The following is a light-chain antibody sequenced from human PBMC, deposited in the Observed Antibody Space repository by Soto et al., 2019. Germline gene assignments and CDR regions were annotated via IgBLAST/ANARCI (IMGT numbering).Light chain of an antibody. CDR1: SSDVGANIF. V-gene: IGLV2-14*01. Sequence: QSALTQPASVSGSPGQSITISCTGTSSDVGANIFVSWYQQHPGKVPKLMIYTVSSRPSGVSQRFSGSKSGNTASLTISGLQAEDEADYYCSSSTTDSTYAXGTGTKAPS. CDR3: SSSTTDSTYA. CDR2: TVS. J-gene: IGLJ1*01.